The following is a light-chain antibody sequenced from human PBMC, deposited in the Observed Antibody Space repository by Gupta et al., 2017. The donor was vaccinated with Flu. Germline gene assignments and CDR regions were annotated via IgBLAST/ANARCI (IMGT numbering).Light chain of an antibody. Sequence: AIRMTQSPSSFSASAGDRVIINCRASHDITTYLAWYQQKPGKAPKVLMFDASTPLSGVPSRFSGSGSGTDFTLTINYLQSEDYATYYCQQYYTYPLTFGGGTRVEIK. CDR3: QQYYTYPLT. J-gene: IGKJ4*01. V-gene: IGKV1-8*01. CDR1: HDITTY. CDR2: DAS.